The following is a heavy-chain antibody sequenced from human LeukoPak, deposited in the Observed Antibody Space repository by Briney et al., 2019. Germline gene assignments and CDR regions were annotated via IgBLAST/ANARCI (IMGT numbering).Heavy chain of an antibody. CDR2: LSGSGGST. J-gene: IGHJ6*03. D-gene: IGHD1-20*01. V-gene: IGHV3-23*01. CDR1: GFTFSSYA. Sequence: GGSLRLSCAASGFTFSSYAMSWVRQAPGKGLEWVSTLSGSGGSTYYADSVKGRFTISRDNSKNTLYLQMNSLRAEDTAVYYCAKGVTATYLRRYYYMDVWGKGTTVTVSS. CDR3: AKGVTATYLRRYYYMDV.